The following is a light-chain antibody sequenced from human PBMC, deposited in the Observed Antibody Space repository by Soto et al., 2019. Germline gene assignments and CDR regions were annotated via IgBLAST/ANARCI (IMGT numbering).Light chain of an antibody. CDR2: DAS. J-gene: IGKJ5*01. CDR1: QDISNY. CDR3: QQYDNLLSIT. V-gene: IGKV1-33*01. Sequence: DIQMTQSPSSLSASVGDRVTITCQASQDISNYLNWYQQKPGKAPKLLIYDASNLETGVPSRFSGSGSGTDFTFTISSLHPEDIATYYCQQYDNLLSITFGQGTRLEIK.